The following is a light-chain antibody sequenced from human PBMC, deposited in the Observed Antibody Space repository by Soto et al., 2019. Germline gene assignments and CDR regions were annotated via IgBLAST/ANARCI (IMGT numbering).Light chain of an antibody. Sequence: QSALTQPPSASGSPGQSVTISCTGTSSDVGAYNFVSWYQQLPGKAPKLMIYEVTKQPSGVPDRFSGSKSGNTASLTVSGLQAEDEADYYCSSYAGSITIYVFGTGTKLTVL. CDR3: SSYAGSITIYV. J-gene: IGLJ1*01. CDR1: SSDVGAYNF. V-gene: IGLV2-8*01. CDR2: EVT.